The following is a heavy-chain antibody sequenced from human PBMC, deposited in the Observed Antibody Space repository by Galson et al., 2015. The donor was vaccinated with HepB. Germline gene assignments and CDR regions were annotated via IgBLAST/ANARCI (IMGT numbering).Heavy chain of an antibody. Sequence: SLRLSCAASGFTFSSYGMHWVRQAPGKGLEWVAVIWYDGSNKYYADSVKGRFTISRDNSKNTLYLQMNSLRAEDTAVYYCARAGDTAMVLGYFDYWGQGTLVTVSS. CDR3: ARAGDTAMVLGYFDY. V-gene: IGHV3-33*01. CDR1: GFTFSSYG. D-gene: IGHD5-18*01. CDR2: IWYDGSNK. J-gene: IGHJ4*02.